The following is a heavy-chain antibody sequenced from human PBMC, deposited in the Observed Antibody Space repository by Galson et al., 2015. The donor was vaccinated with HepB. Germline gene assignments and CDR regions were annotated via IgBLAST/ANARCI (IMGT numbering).Heavy chain of an antibody. CDR3: ARDGRYCSSTSCDEEFRYWDWLVSI. CDR1: GGPFRSHA. V-gene: IGHV1-69*06. J-gene: IGHJ3*02. D-gene: IGHD2-2*01. Sequence: SVKVSCKASGGPFRSHAINRVRQAPGQGLEWMGGIIPMFGTANYAQKFQGRVRITADKSTSTAYMELRSLRSEDTAVYYCARDGRYCSSTSCDEEFRYWDWLVSIWGQVTMVTVAS. CDR2: IIPMFGTA.